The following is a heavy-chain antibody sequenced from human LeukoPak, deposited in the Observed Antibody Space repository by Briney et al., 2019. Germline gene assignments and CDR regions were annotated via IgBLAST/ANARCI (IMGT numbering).Heavy chain of an antibody. D-gene: IGHD5-12*01. CDR3: ARRYSGYDFDY. CDR2: INHSGSA. CDR1: GGSFSDYY. J-gene: IGHJ4*02. V-gene: IGHV4-34*01. Sequence: PSETLSLTCAVYGGSFSDYYWNWIRQPPGKGLEWIGEINHSGSANYNPSLKSRVTISVDTSKTQFSLKLSSVTAADTAVYYCARRYSGYDFDYWGQGTLVTVSS.